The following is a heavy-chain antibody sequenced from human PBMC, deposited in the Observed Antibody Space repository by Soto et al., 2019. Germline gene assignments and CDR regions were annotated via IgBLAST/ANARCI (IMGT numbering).Heavy chain of an antibody. Sequence: GGSLRLSCAASGFTFSDYYMSWIRQAPGKGLEWVSYISSSSSYTNYADSVKGRFTISRDNAKNSLYLQMNSLRAEDTAVYYCARYPRRGIAARPGYYCGMDVWGQGTTVTVSS. J-gene: IGHJ6*02. V-gene: IGHV3-11*06. CDR2: ISSSSSYT. CDR3: ARYPRRGIAARPGYYCGMDV. D-gene: IGHD6-6*01. CDR1: GFTFSDYY.